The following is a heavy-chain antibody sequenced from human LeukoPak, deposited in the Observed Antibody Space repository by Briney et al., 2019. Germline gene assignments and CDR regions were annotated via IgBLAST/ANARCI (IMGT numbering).Heavy chain of an antibody. J-gene: IGHJ5*02. CDR2: IYYSGST. CDR3: ARDIVTMVRGVRWGDP. V-gene: IGHV4-59*01. Sequence: SETLSLTCTVSGGSISSYYWSWIRQPPGKGLEWIGYIYYSGSTNYNPSLKSRVTISVDTSKNQFSLKLSSVTAADTAVYYCARDIVTMVRGVRWGDPWCQGNRVTVSS. D-gene: IGHD3-10*01. CDR1: GGSISSYY.